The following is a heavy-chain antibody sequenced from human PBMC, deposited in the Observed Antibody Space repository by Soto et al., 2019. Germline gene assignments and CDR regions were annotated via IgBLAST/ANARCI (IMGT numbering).Heavy chain of an antibody. D-gene: IGHD6-13*01. J-gene: IGHJ6*02. CDR1: GFTFSSYA. CDR2: ISYDGSNK. Sequence: QVQLVESGGGVVQPGRSLRLSCAASGFTFSSYAMHWVRQAPGKGLEWVAVISYDGSNKYYADSVKGRFTISRDHSKNTLYLQMNSLRAEDTAVYYCARHPPGYSSSWYRSYYYGMDVWGQGTTVTVSS. CDR3: ARHPPGYSSSWYRSYYYGMDV. V-gene: IGHV3-30-3*01.